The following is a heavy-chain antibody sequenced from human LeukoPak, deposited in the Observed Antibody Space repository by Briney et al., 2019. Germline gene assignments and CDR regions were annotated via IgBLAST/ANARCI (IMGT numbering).Heavy chain of an antibody. CDR3: ARGPFTSGWFSFDY. Sequence: SETLSLTCTVSGGSISGYYWSWIRQPAGRGLEWIGRIYNSENIDYNPSLKSRVTMSVDTSKNQFSLKLSSVTAADAAVYYCARGPFTSGWFSFDYWGQGTVVNVCS. CDR2: IYNSENI. CDR1: GGSISGYY. V-gene: IGHV4-4*07. J-gene: IGHJ4*02. D-gene: IGHD6-19*01.